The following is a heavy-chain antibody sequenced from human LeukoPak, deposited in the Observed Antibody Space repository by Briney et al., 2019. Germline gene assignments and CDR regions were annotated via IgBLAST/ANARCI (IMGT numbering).Heavy chain of an antibody. J-gene: IGHJ4*02. CDR1: GYTFNSYA. V-gene: IGHV1-8*01. Sequence: ASVKVSCKASGYTFNSYAMNWVRQAPGQGLEWMGWMNPNSGTTGYAQTFQGRVTISRDISIGTAYMELSSLRSEDTAVYYCARARFDCRTFSCYLFDSWGQGTPVTVSS. CDR3: ARARFDCRTFSCYLFDS. CDR2: MNPNSGTT. D-gene: IGHD2-2*01.